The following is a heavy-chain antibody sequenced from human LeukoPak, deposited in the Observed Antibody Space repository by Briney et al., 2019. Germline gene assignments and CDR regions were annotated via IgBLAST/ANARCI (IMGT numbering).Heavy chain of an antibody. Sequence: GGSLRLSCAASGFSFSSYGMHWVRQAPGKGLEWVAFIRYDGSNRYYADSVKGRFIISRDNSKNTLYLQMNSLRAEDTAVYYCVGGDGDYWGQGPLVTVSS. CDR1: GFSFSSYG. CDR3: VGGDGDY. V-gene: IGHV3-30*02. D-gene: IGHD2-21*02. J-gene: IGHJ4*02. CDR2: IRYDGSNR.